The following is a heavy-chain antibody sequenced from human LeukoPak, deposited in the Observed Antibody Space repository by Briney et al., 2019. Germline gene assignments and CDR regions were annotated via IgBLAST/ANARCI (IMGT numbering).Heavy chain of an antibody. CDR1: GGSISSSNW. J-gene: IGHJ4*02. D-gene: IGHD3-22*01. V-gene: IGHV4-4*02. CDR2: IYHSGST. Sequence: PSGTLSLTCAVSGGSISSSNWWSWVRQPPGKGLEWIGEIYHSGSTNYNPSLKSRVTISVDKSKNQFSLKPSSVTAADTAVYYCARRLLYHDSSGYYFSPQYYFDYWGQGTLVTVSS. CDR3: ARRLLYHDSSGYYFSPQYYFDY.